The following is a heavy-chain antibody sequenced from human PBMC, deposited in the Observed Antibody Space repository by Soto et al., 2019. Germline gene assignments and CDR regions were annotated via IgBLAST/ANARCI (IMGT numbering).Heavy chain of an antibody. Sequence: PGGSLRLSCAASGFTFDDYAMHWVRQAPGKGLEWVSGISWNSGSIGYADSVKGRFTISRDNAKNSLYLQMNSLRAEDTALYYCAKPWFDGSGSYYNGGFDPWGQGTLVTVSS. CDR3: AKPWFDGSGSYYNGGFDP. CDR2: ISWNSGSI. J-gene: IGHJ5*02. V-gene: IGHV3-9*01. CDR1: GFTFDDYA. D-gene: IGHD3-10*01.